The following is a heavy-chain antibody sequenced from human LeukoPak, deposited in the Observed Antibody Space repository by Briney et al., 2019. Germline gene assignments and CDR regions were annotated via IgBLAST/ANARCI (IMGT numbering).Heavy chain of an antibody. CDR2: VDHTGST. CDR1: GGSISSYY. J-gene: IGHJ6*03. D-gene: IGHD4-11*01. Sequence: SETLSLPCTVSGGSISSYYWSWIRQPPGKGLEWIGYVDHTGSTKFNPSLNGRVSISRDTSNNFFSLRLRSVTAADTAVYFCARGRVSSSTCYSTYYYFFYMDFWGKGTTVTVSS. V-gene: IGHV4-59*01. CDR3: ARGRVSSSTCYSTYYYFFYMDF.